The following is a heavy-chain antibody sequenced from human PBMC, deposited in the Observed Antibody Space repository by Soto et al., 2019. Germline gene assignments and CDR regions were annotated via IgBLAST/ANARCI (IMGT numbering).Heavy chain of an antibody. D-gene: IGHD6-25*01. CDR1: GFTFSIYA. CDR2: ISGTGGTT. CDR3: AKFFVETGGSSGWPWSFHF. J-gene: IGHJ4*02. Sequence: EVQLLESGGGLLQPGGSRRLSCAASGFTFSIYAMSWVRQAPGKGLEWVSAISGTGGTTYYADSVKGRFPISRDNSRNTLHLQMNSLRAEDTAIYYCAKFFVETGGSSGWPWSFHFWGQGTLVTVSS. V-gene: IGHV3-23*01.